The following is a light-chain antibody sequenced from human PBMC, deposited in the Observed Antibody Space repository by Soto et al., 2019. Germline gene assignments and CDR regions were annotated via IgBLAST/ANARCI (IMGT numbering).Light chain of an antibody. CDR1: QSVNSD. CDR3: QQYNNWTLT. CDR2: GAS. Sequence: IVLTQSPATLSVSPGERATLSCRASQSVNSDLAWFQQKPGQAPRLLIYGASTRATGIPARFSGSGSGTEFPLTISSLQSEDFAIYYCQQYNNWTLTFGGGTKVEIK. V-gene: IGKV3-15*01. J-gene: IGKJ4*01.